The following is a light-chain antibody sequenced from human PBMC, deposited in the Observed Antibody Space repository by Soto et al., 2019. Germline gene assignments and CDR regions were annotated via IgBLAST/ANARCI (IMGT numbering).Light chain of an antibody. V-gene: IGKV3-20*01. J-gene: IGKJ3*01. CDR3: QQCGSSPRFT. Sequence: EIVLTQSPGTLSLSTGERATLSCRASQSINNRYLAWYQQKHDQAPRHLTYAASSSATGIPDRFSGRASGTAFYLTISRLEPEDVAVYYWQQCGSSPRFTFGPGTNVDIK. CDR2: AAS. CDR1: QSINNRY.